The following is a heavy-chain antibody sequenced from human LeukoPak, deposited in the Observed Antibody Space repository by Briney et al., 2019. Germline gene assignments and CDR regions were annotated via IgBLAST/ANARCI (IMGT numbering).Heavy chain of an antibody. CDR3: ARDVPFRTFDP. Sequence: SETLSLTCTVSDYSISSGYYWGWIRQPPGKGLEWSGYIYYSGSTNYNPSLKSRVTISVDTSKNQFSLKLSSVTAADTAVYYCARDVPFRTFDPWGQGTLVTVSS. CDR2: IYYSGST. CDR1: DYSISSGYY. V-gene: IGHV4-38-2*02. J-gene: IGHJ5*02.